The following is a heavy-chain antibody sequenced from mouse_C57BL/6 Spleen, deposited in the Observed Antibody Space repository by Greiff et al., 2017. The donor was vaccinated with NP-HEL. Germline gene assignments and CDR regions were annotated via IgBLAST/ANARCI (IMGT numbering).Heavy chain of an antibody. CDR1: GFNIKDYY. Sequence: VQLQQSGAELVKPGASVKLSCTASGFNIKDYYMHWVKQRTEQGLEWIGRIDPEDGETKSAPKFQGKATITADTSSNTAYLQLSSLTSEDTAVYYCAREAPITTVVADWYFDVWGTGTTVTVSS. D-gene: IGHD1-1*01. V-gene: IGHV14-2*01. CDR3: AREAPITTVVADWYFDV. J-gene: IGHJ1*03. CDR2: IDPEDGET.